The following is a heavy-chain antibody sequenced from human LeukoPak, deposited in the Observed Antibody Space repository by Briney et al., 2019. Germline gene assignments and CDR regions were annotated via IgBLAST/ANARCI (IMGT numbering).Heavy chain of an antibody. Sequence: PSETLSLTCTVSGVSISSHYWSWIRQPAGKGLERIGRLYTSGSTDYNPSLKSRVTMSLDTSKNHFSLKLSSVTAADTAVYYCAREYNYGFNAWGQGTLVTVSS. CDR3: AREYNYGFNA. J-gene: IGHJ5*02. D-gene: IGHD5-18*01. V-gene: IGHV4-4*07. CDR2: LYTSGST. CDR1: GVSISSHY.